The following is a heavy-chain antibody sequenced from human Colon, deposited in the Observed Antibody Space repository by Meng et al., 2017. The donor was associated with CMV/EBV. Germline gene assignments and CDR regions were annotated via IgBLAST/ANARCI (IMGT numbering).Heavy chain of an antibody. CDR3: ARGGRPGAFNI. D-gene: IGHD3-10*01. CDR1: GDSVSNNSVA. V-gene: IGHV6-1*01. CDR2: TYYRSRFYN. J-gene: IGHJ3*02. Sequence: SCVISGDSVSNNSVAWNWVRQSPSRGLEWLGRTYYRSRFYNDYASSVNGRITINPDTSKNQFSLQLNSVTPEDTAVYYCARGGRPGAFNIWGQGTMVTVSS.